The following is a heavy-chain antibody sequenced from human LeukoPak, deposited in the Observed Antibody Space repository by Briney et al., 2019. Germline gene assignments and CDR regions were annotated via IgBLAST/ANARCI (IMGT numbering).Heavy chain of an antibody. CDR3: AKDLAEYYYDGSGYYYLDF. CDR2: ISGSGGST. D-gene: IGHD3-22*01. Sequence: PGGSLRLSCAASGFTFSSYAMSWVRQAPGKGLEWVSVISGSGGSTYYADSVKGRFTISRDNSKNTLYLQMNSLRAEDTAVHSCAKDLAEYYYDGSGYYYLDFWGQGTLVTVSS. J-gene: IGHJ4*02. V-gene: IGHV3-23*01. CDR1: GFTFSSYA.